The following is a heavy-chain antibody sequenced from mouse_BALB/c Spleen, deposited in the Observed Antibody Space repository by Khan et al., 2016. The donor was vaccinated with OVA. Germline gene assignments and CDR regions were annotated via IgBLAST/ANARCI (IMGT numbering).Heavy chain of an antibody. CDR1: GFSLTDYA. CDR3: ARDPPYYSMDY. V-gene: IGHV2-6-5*01. Sequence: QVQLKESGPGLVAPSQSLSITCTVSGFSLTDYAVSWIRQPPGKGLEWLGVIWVSGSKYYNSVLKPRLSISKDNSKSQVFLKMNSLQTDDTAMYFCARDPPYYSMDYWGQGTSVHVSS. J-gene: IGHJ4*01. CDR2: IWVSGSK.